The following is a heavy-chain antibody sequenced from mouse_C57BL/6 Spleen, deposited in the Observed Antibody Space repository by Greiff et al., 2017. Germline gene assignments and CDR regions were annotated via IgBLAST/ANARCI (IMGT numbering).Heavy chain of an antibody. CDR3: ARWYYGSSYVEWYFDV. J-gene: IGHJ1*03. V-gene: IGHV1-82*01. CDR1: GYAFSSSW. Sequence: QVQLKESGPELVKPGASVKISCKASGYAFSSSWMNWVKQRPGKGLEWIGRIYPGDGDTNYNGKFKGKATLTADKSSSTAYMQLSSLTSEDSAVYFCARWYYGSSYVEWYFDVWGTGTTVTVSS. D-gene: IGHD1-1*01. CDR2: IYPGDGDT.